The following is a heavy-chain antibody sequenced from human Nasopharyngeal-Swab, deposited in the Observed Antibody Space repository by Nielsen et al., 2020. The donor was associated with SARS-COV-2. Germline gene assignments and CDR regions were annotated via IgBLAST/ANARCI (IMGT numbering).Heavy chain of an antibody. D-gene: IGHD5-18*01. V-gene: IGHV4-39*01. CDR2: IYYSGST. J-gene: IGHJ6*02. Sequence: RQAPGKGLAWIGGIYYSGSTYYNPSLKGRVTISVDTSKNQFSLKLSSVTAADTAVYYCASHRRGYSEDYGMDVWGQGTTVTVSS. CDR3: ASHRRGYSEDYGMDV.